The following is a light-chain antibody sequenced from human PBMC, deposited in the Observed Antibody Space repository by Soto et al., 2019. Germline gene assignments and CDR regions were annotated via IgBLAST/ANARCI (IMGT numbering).Light chain of an antibody. CDR3: QQYRNWPPLT. Sequence: EIVMTQSPATLSVSPGETATLSCRASQSVGSAVAWYQHKPGQAPRLLIVGASIRATGVPGRFSGGGSGTEFTLTLSNLQSEDFAVYYCQQYRNWPPLTFGGGTTVEFK. CDR1: QSVGSA. CDR2: GAS. V-gene: IGKV3-15*01. J-gene: IGKJ4*01.